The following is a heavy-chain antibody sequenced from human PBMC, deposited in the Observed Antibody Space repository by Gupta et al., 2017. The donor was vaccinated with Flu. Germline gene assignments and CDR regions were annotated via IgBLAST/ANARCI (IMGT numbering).Heavy chain of an antibody. V-gene: IGHV3-23*04. CDR1: GFTLSNYA. Sequence: EVQLEESGGGLVQPGGSLRLSCTASGFTLSNYAMSWVRQAPGKGLEWVSAIGGGGIHILYADSVKGRFTISRDNSKNTLYLQMNNLSAEDTALYHCVKCTTSCYRSKFDFWGQGTQVTVSS. CDR3: VKCTTSCYRSKFDF. D-gene: IGHD2-2*01. J-gene: IGHJ4*02. CDR2: IGGGGIHI.